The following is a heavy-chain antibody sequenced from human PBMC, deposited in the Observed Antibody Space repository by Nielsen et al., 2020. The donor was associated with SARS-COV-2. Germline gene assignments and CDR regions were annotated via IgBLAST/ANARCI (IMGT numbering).Heavy chain of an antibody. CDR2: IIPILGIA. CDR3: ARDSSGWYVY. Sequence: WVRQAPGQGLEWMGRIIPILGIANYAQKFQGRVTITRDTSASTAYMELSSLRSEDTAVYYCARDSSGWYVYWGQGTLVTVSS. J-gene: IGHJ4*02. V-gene: IGHV1-69*04. D-gene: IGHD6-19*01.